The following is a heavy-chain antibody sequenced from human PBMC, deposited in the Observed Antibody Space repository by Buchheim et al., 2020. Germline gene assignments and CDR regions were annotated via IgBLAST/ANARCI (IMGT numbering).Heavy chain of an antibody. D-gene: IGHD3-16*02. V-gene: IGHV1-46*03. J-gene: IGHJ1*01. CDR1: GYTFTSYY. CDR2: INPSGGST. CDR3: ASAMITFGGVIATAEYFQH. Sequence: QVQLVQSGAEVKKPGASVKVSCKASGYTFTSYYMHWVRQAPGQGLEWMGIINPSGGSTSYAQKFQGRVTMTRDTSTSTVYMELSSLRSEDTAVYYCASAMITFGGVIATAEYFQHWGQGTL.